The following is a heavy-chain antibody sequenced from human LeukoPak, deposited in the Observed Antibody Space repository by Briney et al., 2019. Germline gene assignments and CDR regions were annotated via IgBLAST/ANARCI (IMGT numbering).Heavy chain of an antibody. J-gene: IGHJ6*04. D-gene: IGHD3-10*01. CDR2: VSYDGNYK. CDR3: TKDVGRLTLVWGEPYYYYGMDV. CDR1: GFTLSNYG. Sequence: GRSLRLSCAASGFTLSNYGMHWVRQAPGKGLEWVAVVSYDGNYKYYAASAKGRFAISRDNSKNTLYLQMNSLRVEDAAVYYCTKDVGRLTLVWGEPYYYYGMDVWGKGTTVTVS. V-gene: IGHV3-30*18.